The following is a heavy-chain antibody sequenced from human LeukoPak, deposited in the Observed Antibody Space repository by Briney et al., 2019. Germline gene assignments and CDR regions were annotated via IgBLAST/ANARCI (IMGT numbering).Heavy chain of an antibody. CDR3: ARGGLIAAAGIRPFDY. D-gene: IGHD6-13*01. J-gene: IGHJ4*02. V-gene: IGHV1-24*01. CDR2: FDPEDGET. CDR1: GYTLTELS. Sequence: ASVKVSCKVSGYTLTELSMHWVRQAPGKGLEWMGGFDPEDGETIYAQKFQGRVTMTEDTSTDTAYMELSSLRSEDTAVYYCARGGLIAAAGIRPFDYWGQGTLVTVSS.